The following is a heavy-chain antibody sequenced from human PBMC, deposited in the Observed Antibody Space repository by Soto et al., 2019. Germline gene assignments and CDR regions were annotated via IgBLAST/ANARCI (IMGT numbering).Heavy chain of an antibody. CDR3: ARDRVESGYPEYFHH. Sequence: EVQLVESGGGLIQPGGSLRLSCAASGFTVSSNYMSWVRQAPGKGLEWVSVIYSGGSTYYAYSVKGRFTISRDNSKNTLYLQMNCLRAEDTAVYYCARDRVESGYPEYFHHWGQGTLVTVSS. CDR1: GFTVSSNY. V-gene: IGHV3-53*01. D-gene: IGHD3-22*01. J-gene: IGHJ1*01. CDR2: IYSGGST.